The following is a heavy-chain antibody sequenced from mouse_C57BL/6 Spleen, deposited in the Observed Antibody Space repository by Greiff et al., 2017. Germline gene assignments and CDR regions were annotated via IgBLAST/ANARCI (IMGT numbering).Heavy chain of an antibody. J-gene: IGHJ1*03. CDR2: INPINGGT. V-gene: IGHV1-18*01. D-gene: IGHD1-1*01. CDR1: GYTFTDYN. CDR3: ARIHGSSPWYFDV. Sequence: SGPELVKPGASVKIPCKASGYTFTDYNMDWVKQSHGKSLEWIGDINPINGGTISKQKFKGQATLTVDKSSSTAYMALRSLTSEDTAVYYCARIHGSSPWYFDVWGTGTTVTVSS.